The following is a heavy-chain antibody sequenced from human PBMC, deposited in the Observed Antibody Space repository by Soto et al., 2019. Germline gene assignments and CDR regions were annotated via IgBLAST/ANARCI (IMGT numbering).Heavy chain of an antibody. J-gene: IGHJ4*02. D-gene: IGHD7-27*01. CDR1: GFPLSTNGMF. CDR3: ARGFRARRPLGRDPDYDY. V-gene: IGHV2-5*01. CDR2: IYWNDDK. Sequence: QITLKESGPTLVKPTQTLTLTCTFSGFPLSTNGMFVGWIRQPPVKDLECLTLIYWNDDKPYWPSLRSSLTVTTDTTRSQVVLTMATMDPVDTVTYYCARGFRARRPLGRDPDYDYWGQGSLVTVSS.